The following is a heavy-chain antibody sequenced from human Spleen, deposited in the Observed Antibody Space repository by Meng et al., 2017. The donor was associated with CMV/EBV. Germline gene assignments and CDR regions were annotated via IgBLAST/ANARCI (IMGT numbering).Heavy chain of an antibody. V-gene: IGHV3-11*01. CDR2: VSRSGSDM. CDR3: ARRFCSGPSCYNYFDY. Sequence: LTFTDYHMNWIRQAPGKGLEWVSSVSRSGSDMFYADSVKGRFTISRDNAKNTLYLQMHSLRAGDTAVYYCARRFCSGPSCYNYFDYWGQGTLVTVSS. J-gene: IGHJ4*02. CDR1: LTFTDYH. D-gene: IGHD2-2*02.